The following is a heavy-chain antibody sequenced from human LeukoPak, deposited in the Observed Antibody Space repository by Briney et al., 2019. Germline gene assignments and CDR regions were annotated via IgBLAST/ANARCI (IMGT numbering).Heavy chain of an antibody. CDR1: GFTFSSYS. D-gene: IGHD4-17*01. CDR3: ARDPYDYGDSYYDY. CDR2: ISSSSSYI. J-gene: IGHJ4*02. Sequence: PGGSLRLSCAASGFTFSSYSMNSVRQAPGKRLDSVSAISSSSSYIYYADSVKGRFTISRDNAKNSLYLQMNSLRAEDTAVYYCARDPYDYGDSYYDYWGQGTLVTVSS. V-gene: IGHV3-21*01.